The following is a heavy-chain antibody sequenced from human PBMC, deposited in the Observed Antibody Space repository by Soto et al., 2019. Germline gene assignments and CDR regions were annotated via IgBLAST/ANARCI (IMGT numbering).Heavy chain of an antibody. Sequence: VASVKVSCKASGCTFTSYYMHWVRQAPGQGLEWMGIINPSGGSTSYAQKFQGRVTMTRDTSTSTVYMELSSLRSEDTAVYYCAREAGERTTYDYWGQGTLVTVSS. V-gene: IGHV1-46*01. D-gene: IGHD1-7*01. CDR3: AREAGERTTYDY. CDR2: INPSGGST. J-gene: IGHJ4*02. CDR1: GCTFTSYY.